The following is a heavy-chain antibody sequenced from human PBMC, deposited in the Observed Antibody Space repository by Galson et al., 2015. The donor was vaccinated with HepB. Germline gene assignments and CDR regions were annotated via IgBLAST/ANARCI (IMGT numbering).Heavy chain of an antibody. D-gene: IGHD3-16*01. J-gene: IGHJ3*02. Sequence: SLRLSCAASGFNFSKYSMNWVRQAPGKGLEWVSYISLSSGTIHYADSVKGRFTISRDNAKNSLYLQMNSLRAEDTAVYYCARDVWGLGAFDIWGQGTMVTVSS. CDR3: ARDVWGLGAFDI. CDR2: ISLSSGTI. V-gene: IGHV3-48*04. CDR1: GFNFSKYS.